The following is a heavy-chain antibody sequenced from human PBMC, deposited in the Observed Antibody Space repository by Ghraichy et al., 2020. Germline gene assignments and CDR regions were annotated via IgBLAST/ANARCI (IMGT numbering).Heavy chain of an antibody. CDR2: IYYSGST. V-gene: IGHV4-31*03. J-gene: IGHJ4*02. CDR1: GGSISSGGYY. CDR3: AIAEAYSSSWYAEN. D-gene: IGHD6-13*01. Sequence: SETLSLTCTVSGGSISSGGYYWSWIRQHPGKGLEWIGYIYYSGSTYYNPSLKSRVTISVDTSKNQFSLKLSSVTAADTAVYYCAIAEAYSSSWYAENWGQGTLVTVSS.